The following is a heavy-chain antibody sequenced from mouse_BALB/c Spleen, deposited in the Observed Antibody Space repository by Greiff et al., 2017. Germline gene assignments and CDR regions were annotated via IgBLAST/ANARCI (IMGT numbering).Heavy chain of an antibody. Sequence: VQLQQSGAELVKPGASVKLSCTASGFNIKDTYMHWVKQRPDQGLEWIGRIDPANGNTKYAPKFQGKATIPADTSSNTAYLQRSSLTSEDTAVYYCNVYYGSSYYFDYWGQGTTLTVSS. V-gene: IGHV14-3*02. CDR1: GFNIKDTY. D-gene: IGHD1-1*01. J-gene: IGHJ2*01. CDR3: NVYYGSSYYFDY. CDR2: IDPANGNT.